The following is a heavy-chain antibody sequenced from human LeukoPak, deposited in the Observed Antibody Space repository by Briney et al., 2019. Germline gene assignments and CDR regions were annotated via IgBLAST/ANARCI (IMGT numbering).Heavy chain of an antibody. CDR3: ARVGYYDSRAFDY. J-gene: IGHJ4*02. CDR2: INPNSGGT. V-gene: IGHV1-2*02. CDR1: GYTFTGYY. D-gene: IGHD3-22*01. Sequence: ASVKVSCKASGYTFTGYYMHWVRQAPGQGLEWMGWINPNSGGTNYAQKFQGRVTMTRDTSISKAYMELSRLRSDDTAVYYCARVGYYDSRAFDYWGQGTLVTVSS.